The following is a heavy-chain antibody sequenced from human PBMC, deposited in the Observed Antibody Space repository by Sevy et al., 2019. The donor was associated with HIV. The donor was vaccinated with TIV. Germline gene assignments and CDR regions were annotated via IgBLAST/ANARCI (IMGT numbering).Heavy chain of an antibody. V-gene: IGHV3-15*07. CDR2: IRSATDGGTT. D-gene: IGHD5-12*01. CDR3: ATLSGNYWGDWLDP. J-gene: IGHJ5*02. CDR1: AFTFSNDW. Sequence: GGYLRLSCVASAFTFSNDWMTWVRQAPGKGLEWVGHIRSATDGGTTDYAAPVKGRFTISTHDSNNTVYLEMNSLKIEDTGVYFCATLSGNYWGDWLDPWGQGTLVTVSS.